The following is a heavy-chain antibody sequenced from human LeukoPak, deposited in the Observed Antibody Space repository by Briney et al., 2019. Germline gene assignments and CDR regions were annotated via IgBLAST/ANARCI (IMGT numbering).Heavy chain of an antibody. CDR2: MSNSGST. Sequence: SETLSLTCSVSGGSISSSSYYWGWIRQSPGKGLEWIGTMSNSGSTYYNPSLKSRVTISGDTAKNQFSLKLSSVTAADAAVYYCARRGTTAFDYWGQGTLVTVSS. CDR1: GGSISSSSYY. CDR3: ARRGTTAFDY. J-gene: IGHJ4*02. D-gene: IGHD4-17*01. V-gene: IGHV4-39*01.